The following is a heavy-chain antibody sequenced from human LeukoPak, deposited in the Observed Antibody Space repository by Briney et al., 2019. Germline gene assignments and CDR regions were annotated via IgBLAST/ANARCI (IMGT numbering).Heavy chain of an antibody. Sequence: KPSETLSLTCTVSGYSISSGYYWGWIRQPPGKGLKWIGNIHHSGNTYYNPSLKSRVTISVDTSKNQFSLKLSSVTAADTAVYYCARVATVTTTLHYYYYYYMDVWGKGNTVTVSS. CDR3: ARVATVTTTLHYYYYYYMDV. CDR2: IHHSGNT. CDR1: GYSISSGYY. V-gene: IGHV4-38-2*02. J-gene: IGHJ6*03. D-gene: IGHD4-17*01.